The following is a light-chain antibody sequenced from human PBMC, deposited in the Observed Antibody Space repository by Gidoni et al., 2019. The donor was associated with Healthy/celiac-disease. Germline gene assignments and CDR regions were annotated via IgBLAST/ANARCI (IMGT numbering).Light chain of an antibody. Sequence: EIVMTQSPATLSVSPGERATLSCRASQSVSSNLAWYQQKPGQAPRLLIYGASTRATGSLASLSGSGSGTEVTLITSSLQSEDCVVYYCQQYNNWPPGAFGQGTKVEIK. V-gene: IGKV3-15*01. J-gene: IGKJ1*01. CDR3: QQYNNWPPGA. CDR1: QSVSSN. CDR2: GAS.